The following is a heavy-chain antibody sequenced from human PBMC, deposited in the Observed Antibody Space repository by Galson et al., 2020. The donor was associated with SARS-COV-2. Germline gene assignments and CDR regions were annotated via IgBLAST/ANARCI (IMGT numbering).Heavy chain of an antibody. CDR1: GLTFGRYA. V-gene: IGHV3-23*01. CDR3: AKDQGSDYGDQVDH. CDR2: ISGSGGNT. J-gene: IGHJ4*02. Sequence: GGSLRLSCTASGLTFGRYAMDWVRQAPGQGLEWVSAISGSGGNTYYADSVKGRFAISRDNSENTLYLLMNSLRAEDTAVYYCAKDQGSDYGDQVDHWGQGTLVAVSS. D-gene: IGHD4-17*01.